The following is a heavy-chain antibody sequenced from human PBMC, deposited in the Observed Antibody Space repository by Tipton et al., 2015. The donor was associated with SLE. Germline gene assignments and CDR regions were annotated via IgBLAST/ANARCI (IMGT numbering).Heavy chain of an antibody. Sequence: TLSLTCTVSGGSISSDDYFWSWIRQPPGKGLEWIGNIYYSGTTYYNPSLKSRVTISVDTSKNQFSLKLSSVTAADTAVYYCARGSYSSSSGLNWFDPWGQGTLVTVSS. D-gene: IGHD6-6*01. CDR3: ARGSYSSSSGLNWFDP. V-gene: IGHV4-30-4*01. CDR1: GGSISSDDYF. J-gene: IGHJ5*02. CDR2: IYYSGTT.